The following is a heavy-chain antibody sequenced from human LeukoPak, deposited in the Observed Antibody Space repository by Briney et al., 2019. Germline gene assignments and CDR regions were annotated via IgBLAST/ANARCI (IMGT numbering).Heavy chain of an antibody. J-gene: IGHJ4*02. D-gene: IGHD3-3*01. CDR1: GFTFRTYW. CDR3: ARESRGFLEWLPFEH. CDR2: IKQDGSEK. Sequence: SGGSLRLSCAVSGFTFRTYWMSWVRQAPGKGLEWVANIKQDGSEKYYEDSVKGRFTISRDNAKNSLYLQMNSLRAEDTAVYFCARESRGFLEWLPFEHWGQGTLVTVPS. V-gene: IGHV3-7*01.